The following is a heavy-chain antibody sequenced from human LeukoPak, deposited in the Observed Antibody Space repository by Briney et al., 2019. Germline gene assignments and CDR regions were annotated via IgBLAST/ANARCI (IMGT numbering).Heavy chain of an antibody. V-gene: IGHV3-30-3*01. CDR1: GFTFSSYA. CDR3: ARDGGSSGVDTAMVFDY. CDR2: ISYDGSNK. Sequence: GGSLRLSCTASGFTFSSYAMHWVRQAPGKGREWVAVISYDGSNKYYADSVKGRFTLYRDNSKNTLYLQMNSLRAEDTAVYYCARDGGSSGVDTAMVFDYWGQGTLVTVSS. D-gene: IGHD5-18*01. J-gene: IGHJ4*02.